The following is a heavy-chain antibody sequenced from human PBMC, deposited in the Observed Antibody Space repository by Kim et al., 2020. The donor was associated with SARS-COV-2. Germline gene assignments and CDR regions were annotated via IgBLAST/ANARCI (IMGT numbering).Heavy chain of an antibody. Sequence: ASVKVSCKTSGYTFMNYGISWVRQAPGQGLEWMGWISGSSGNTHYSENLQGRVSMTRDTFTSTAYMELRSLRSDDTAVYYCARDGWHAYGSGSPDNWGQGTLVTVSS. V-gene: IGHV1-18*01. D-gene: IGHD3-10*01. CDR2: ISGSSGNT. CDR1: GYTFMNYG. CDR3: ARDGWHAYGSGSPDN. J-gene: IGHJ4*02.